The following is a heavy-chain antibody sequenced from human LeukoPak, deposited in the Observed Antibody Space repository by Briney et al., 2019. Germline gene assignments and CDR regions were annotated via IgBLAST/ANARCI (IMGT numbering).Heavy chain of an antibody. V-gene: IGHV3-30*02. CDR1: GFTFSSYG. CDR2: IRYDGSNK. D-gene: IGHD5-18*01. J-gene: IGHJ4*02. Sequence: PGGSLRLSCAASGFTFSSYGMHWVRQAPGRGLEWVAVIRYDGSNKYYAESVKGRFTVSRDNSKNTLYLQMNSLRVEDTAVYYCAKMGGYKFDYWGQGTLVTVSP. CDR3: AKMGGYKFDY.